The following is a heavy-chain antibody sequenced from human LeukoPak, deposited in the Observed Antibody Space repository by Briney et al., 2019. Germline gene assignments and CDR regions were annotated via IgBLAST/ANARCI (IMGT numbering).Heavy chain of an antibody. CDR2: ISGSGGST. V-gene: IGHV3-23*01. CDR1: GFTFSSYA. J-gene: IGHJ4*02. Sequence: PGGSLRLSCAASGFTFSSYAMSWVRQAPGKGLEWVSAISGSGGSTYYADSVKGRFPISRDNSKNTLYLQMNSLRAEDTAVYYCASSIAAAGAFDYWGQGTLVTVSS. D-gene: IGHD6-13*01. CDR3: ASSIAAAGAFDY.